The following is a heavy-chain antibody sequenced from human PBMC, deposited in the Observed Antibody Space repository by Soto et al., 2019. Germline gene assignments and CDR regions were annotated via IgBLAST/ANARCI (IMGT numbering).Heavy chain of an antibody. CDR1: GFTFTSSA. CDR2: IIVGSGNT. V-gene: IGHV1-58*01. CDR3: AADYSVTFGGVIVIGFDAFDI. Sequence: SVKVSCKASGFTFTSSAVQWVRQARGQRLEWIGWIIVGSGNTNYAQKFQERVTITRDMSTSTAYMELSSLRSEDTAVYYCAADYSVTFGGVIVIGFDAFDIWGQGTMVTVSS. J-gene: IGHJ3*02. D-gene: IGHD3-16*02.